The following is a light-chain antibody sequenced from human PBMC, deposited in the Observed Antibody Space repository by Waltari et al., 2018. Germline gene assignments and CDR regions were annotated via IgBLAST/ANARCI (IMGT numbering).Light chain of an antibody. CDR3: HQRGNWPRT. CDR1: QSVDNY. Sequence: EIVLTQSPATLSLSPGVGATLSCRASQSVDNYLAWYQQKPGQAPRLLIYDASNRATGIPARFSGSGSGTDFTLTISSLEPEDFGVYYCHQRGNWPRTFGQGTKVEIK. CDR2: DAS. J-gene: IGKJ1*01. V-gene: IGKV3-11*01.